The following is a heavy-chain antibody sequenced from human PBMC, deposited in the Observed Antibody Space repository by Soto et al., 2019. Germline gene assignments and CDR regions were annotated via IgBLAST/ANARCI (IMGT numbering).Heavy chain of an antibody. Sequence: GASVKVSWKASGYTFTSYGISWVRQAPGQGLEWMGWISAYNGNTNYAQKLQGRVTMTTDTSTSTAYMELRSLRSDDTAVYYCARDGRGITIFGVVIRPALNWFDPWGQGTLVTVSS. CDR2: ISAYNGNT. V-gene: IGHV1-18*01. D-gene: IGHD3-3*01. CDR1: GYTFTSYG. CDR3: ARDGRGITIFGVVIRPALNWFDP. J-gene: IGHJ5*02.